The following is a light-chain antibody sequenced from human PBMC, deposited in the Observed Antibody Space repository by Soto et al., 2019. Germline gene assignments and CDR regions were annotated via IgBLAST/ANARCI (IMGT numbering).Light chain of an antibody. CDR2: DVS. CDR1: QSVTSY. V-gene: IGKV3-11*01. CDR3: QQRSNWPPLT. Sequence: EIVLTQSPATLSLSPGERATLSCRASQSVTSYLAWYQQKPGQAPRLLIYDVSNRATGIPARFSGSGSGTDFTLTISSLEPEDFAVYYCQQRSNWPPLTFGGGTKVEIK. J-gene: IGKJ4*01.